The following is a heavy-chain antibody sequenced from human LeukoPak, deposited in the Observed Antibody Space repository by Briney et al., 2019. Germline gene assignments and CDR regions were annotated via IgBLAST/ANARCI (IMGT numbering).Heavy chain of an antibody. V-gene: IGHV4-39*06. CDR3: ASDRAYYYDSSGYHGAFDI. Sequence: SETLSLTCTVSGGSISSSNYYWGWIRQPPGKGLEWIGNIDYNEITYDNPSLKSRVTISVDTSKTQLPLKLNSVTAADTAGYYCASDRAYYYDSSGYHGAFDIWGQGTLVTVSS. D-gene: IGHD3-22*01. J-gene: IGHJ3*02. CDR2: IDYNEIT. CDR1: GGSISSSNYY.